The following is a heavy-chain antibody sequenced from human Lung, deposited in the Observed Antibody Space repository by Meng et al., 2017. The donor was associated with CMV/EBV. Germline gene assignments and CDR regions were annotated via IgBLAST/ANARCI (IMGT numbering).Heavy chain of an antibody. J-gene: IGHJ6*02. D-gene: IGHD1-26*01. CDR2: IYSGGDST. CDR3: AKGKWGGYYYYYGMDV. V-gene: IGHV3-23*03. CDR1: GFTFSTSA. Sequence: GGSXRLXCAASGFTFSTSAMRWVRQAPGRGLHWVSVIYSGGDSTYYADSVKDRFTISRDNAKNMLYLQMNSLRAEDSAVYFCAKGKWGGYYYYYGMDVWGRGTTVTVSS.